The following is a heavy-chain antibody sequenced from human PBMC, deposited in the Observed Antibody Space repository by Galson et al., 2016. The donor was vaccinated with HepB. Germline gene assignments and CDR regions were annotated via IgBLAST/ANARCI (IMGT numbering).Heavy chain of an antibody. D-gene: IGHD6-13*01. CDR2: IWYDGSNK. CDR3: AREGHIAAPVLDI. Sequence: SLRLSCAASGFIFSTYGMHWVRQAPGKGLEWVALIWYDGSNKHYADSVKGRFTISRDNSKNTLYLQMNSLRAEDTAVYYCAREGHIAAPVLDIWGQGTLVTASS. J-gene: IGHJ3*02. CDR1: GFIFSTYG. V-gene: IGHV3-33*01.